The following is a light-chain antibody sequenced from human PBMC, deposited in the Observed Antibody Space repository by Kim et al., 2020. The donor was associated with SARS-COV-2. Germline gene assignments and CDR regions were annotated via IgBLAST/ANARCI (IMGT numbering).Light chain of an antibody. J-gene: IGLJ1*01. Sequence: QSVVTQPASVSGSPGQSVTLSCNGTSSDIGAINYVSWYQQHPGKPPKHVISDVNNRPSGVSDRFSGSKSGNTASLSIFGLQTEDEADYYCSSYTTDSTLVFGGGTKVTVL. CDR1: SSDIGAINY. V-gene: IGLV2-14*03. CDR3: SSYTTDSTLV. CDR2: DVN.